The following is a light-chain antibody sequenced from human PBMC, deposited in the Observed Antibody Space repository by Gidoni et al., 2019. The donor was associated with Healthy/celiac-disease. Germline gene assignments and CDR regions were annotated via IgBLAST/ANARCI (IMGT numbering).Light chain of an antibody. CDR3: QKYNSAPGT. V-gene: IGKV1-27*01. J-gene: IGKJ1*01. Sequence: DIQMTQSPSSLSASVVDRVTITCRASQGISNYLAWYHQKPGKVPNLLIYAASTLQSGVPSRFSGSGSGTDFTLTISSLQPEDVAIYYCQKYNSAPGTFGQGTKVEIK. CDR1: QGISNY. CDR2: AAS.